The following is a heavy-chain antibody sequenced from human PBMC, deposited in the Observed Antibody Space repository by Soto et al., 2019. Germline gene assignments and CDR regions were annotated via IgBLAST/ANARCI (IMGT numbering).Heavy chain of an antibody. D-gene: IGHD1-7*01. Sequence: PSETLSLTCTVSGGSISSYYWSWIRQPPGKGLEWIGYIYYSGSTNYNPSLKSRVTISVDTSKNQFSLKLSSVTAADTAVYYCARLELREYFDYWGQGTLVTVSS. CDR1: GGSISSYY. CDR2: IYYSGST. CDR3: ARLELREYFDY. J-gene: IGHJ4*02. V-gene: IGHV4-59*08.